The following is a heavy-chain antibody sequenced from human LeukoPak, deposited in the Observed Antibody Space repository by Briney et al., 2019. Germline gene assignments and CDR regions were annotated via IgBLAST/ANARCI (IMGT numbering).Heavy chain of an antibody. V-gene: IGHV4-59*11. CDR2: IYYSGNS. Sequence: SETLSLTCSVSGGSISSHYWSWIRQPPGKGLEWIAYIYYSGNSNTNPSLKSRVTMSVDTSKNQFSLKLSPVTAADTAVYYCARGRDWFDPWGQGTLVTVSS. J-gene: IGHJ5*02. CDR3: ARGRDWFDP. CDR1: GGSISSHY.